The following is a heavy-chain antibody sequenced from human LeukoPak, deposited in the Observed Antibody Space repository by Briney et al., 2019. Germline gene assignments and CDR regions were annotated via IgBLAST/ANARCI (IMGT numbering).Heavy chain of an antibody. V-gene: IGHV3-11*04. CDR3: GREASGNCHVLVP. D-gene: IGHD6-25*01. CDR2: ITNTGRST. CDR1: GFSLSSYF. Sequence: PGGSLRLSCEGSGFSLSSYFISWIGQAPGKGLEWISYITNTGRSTNYADAVKGRFTISRDNGKQSVYLEMTDLRAEDTAVYYCGREASGNCHVLVPWGQGTLVIVSS. J-gene: IGHJ5*02.